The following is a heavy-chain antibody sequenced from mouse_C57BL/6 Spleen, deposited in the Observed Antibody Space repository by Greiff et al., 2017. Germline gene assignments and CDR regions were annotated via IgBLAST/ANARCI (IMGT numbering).Heavy chain of an antibody. Sequence: VQLKESGPGLVQPSQSLSITCTVSGFSLTSYGVHWVRQSPGKGLEWLGVIWSGGSTDYNAAFISRLSISKDNSKSQVFFKMNSLQADDTAIYYCARSLYDYDGYYYAMDYWGQGTSVTVSS. V-gene: IGHV2-2*01. CDR3: ARSLYDYDGYYYAMDY. CDR2: IWSGGST. D-gene: IGHD2-4*01. CDR1: GFSLTSYG. J-gene: IGHJ4*01.